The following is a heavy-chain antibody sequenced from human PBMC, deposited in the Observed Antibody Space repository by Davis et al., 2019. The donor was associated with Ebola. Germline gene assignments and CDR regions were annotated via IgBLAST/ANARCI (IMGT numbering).Heavy chain of an antibody. Sequence: SETLSLTCAISGGSISSSNWWNWVRQSPGTGLEWIGEIYHTGSTNYNPSLKSRVTISVDKSKNQLSLNLNSVTAADTAVYYCARRPDPAYVNGMDVWGQGTRVNVSS. CDR1: GGSISSSNW. V-gene: IGHV4-4*02. D-gene: IGHD1-14*01. CDR2: IYHTGST. J-gene: IGHJ6*02. CDR3: ARRPDPAYVNGMDV.